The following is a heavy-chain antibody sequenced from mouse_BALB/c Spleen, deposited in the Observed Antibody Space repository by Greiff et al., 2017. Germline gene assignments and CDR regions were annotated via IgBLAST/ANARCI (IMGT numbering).Heavy chain of an antibody. V-gene: IGHV5-6-3*01. Sequence: EVQLVESGGGLVQPGGSLKLSCAASGFTFSSYGMSWVRQTPDKRLELVATINSNGGSTYYPDSVKGRFTISRDNAKNTLYLQMSSLKSEDTAMYYCARGRGGAMDYWGQGTSVTVSS. J-gene: IGHJ4*01. CDR2: INSNGGST. CDR3: ARGRGGAMDY. D-gene: IGHD3-1*01. CDR1: GFTFSSYG.